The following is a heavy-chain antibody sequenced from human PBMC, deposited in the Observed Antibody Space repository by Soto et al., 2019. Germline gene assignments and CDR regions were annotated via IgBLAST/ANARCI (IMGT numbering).Heavy chain of an antibody. V-gene: IGHV5-51*01. Sequence: PGESLKISCKGSGYSFTNYWIGWVRQMPGKGLEWMGIIYPGDSDTRYSPSFQGQVTISADKSISTAYLQWSSLKASDTAMYYCAKTRTGDRDAFDFWGQGTMVTVSS. CDR3: AKTRTGDRDAFDF. J-gene: IGHJ3*01. D-gene: IGHD1-26*01. CDR2: IYPGDSDT. CDR1: GYSFTNYW.